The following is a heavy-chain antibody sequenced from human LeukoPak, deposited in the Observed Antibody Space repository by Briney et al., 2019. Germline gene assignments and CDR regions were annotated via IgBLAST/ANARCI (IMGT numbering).Heavy chain of an antibody. CDR1: GGSISSGDYY. D-gene: IGHD3-10*01. CDR3: ARDDPYGSGSYPPGAFDI. J-gene: IGHJ3*02. Sequence: PSETLSLTCTVSGGSISSGDYYWSWIRQPPGKGLEWIGYIYYSGSTYYNPSLKSRATISVDTSKHQCSLKLSSVTAADTAVYYCARDDPYGSGSYPPGAFDIWGQGTMVTVSS. V-gene: IGHV4-30-4*01. CDR2: IYYSGST.